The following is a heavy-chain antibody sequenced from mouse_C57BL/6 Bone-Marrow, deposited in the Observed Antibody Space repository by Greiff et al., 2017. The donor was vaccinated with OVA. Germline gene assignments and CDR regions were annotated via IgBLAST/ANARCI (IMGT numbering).Heavy chain of an antibody. Sequence: EVQLQQSGAELVRPGASVKLSCTASGFNIKDDYMHWVKQRPEQGLAWIGWIDPENGDTEYASKFQGKATITADTSSNTAYLQLSSLTSEDTAVYYCTTGGASPAWFAYWGQGTLVTVSA. J-gene: IGHJ3*01. CDR2: IDPENGDT. V-gene: IGHV14-4*01. D-gene: IGHD6-1*01. CDR3: TTGGASPAWFAY. CDR1: GFNIKDDY.